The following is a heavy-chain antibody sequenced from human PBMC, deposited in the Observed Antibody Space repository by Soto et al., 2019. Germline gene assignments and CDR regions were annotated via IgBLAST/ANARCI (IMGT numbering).Heavy chain of an antibody. D-gene: IGHD1-26*01. Sequence: QAQLVQSGAEVKKPGASVKVSCKASGYTFTGYDINWVRQATGQGLEWMGWMNPNSGNTGYAQNFQGRVTMTLDKSITSAYMELTNLRHDDSAVYYCAGEKVGTTWIDFWGQGTLVTVSS. V-gene: IGHV1-8*01. CDR3: AGEKVGTTWIDF. J-gene: IGHJ4*02. CDR2: MNPNSGNT. CDR1: GYTFTGYD.